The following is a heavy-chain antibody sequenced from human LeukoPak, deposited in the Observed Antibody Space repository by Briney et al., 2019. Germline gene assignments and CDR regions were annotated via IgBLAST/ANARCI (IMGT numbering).Heavy chain of an antibody. J-gene: IGHJ5*02. D-gene: IGHD2-2*01. V-gene: IGHV5-51*01. CDR3: ARLSCIGFTSPPAGCWFDP. CDR2: IYPGDSDT. Sequence: GESLKISCKGSGYSFTSYWIGWVRQMPGKGLEWMGIIYPGDSDTRYSPSFQGQVTISADKSISTAYLQWSSLKASDTAMYYCARLSCIGFTSPPAGCWFDPWGQGTLVTVSS. CDR1: GYSFTSYW.